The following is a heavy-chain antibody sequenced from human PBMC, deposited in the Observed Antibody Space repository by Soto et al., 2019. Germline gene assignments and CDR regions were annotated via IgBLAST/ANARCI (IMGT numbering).Heavy chain of an antibody. CDR1: GGSISSGGYY. CDR3: ARPCMVVADTRGFAEYFQH. V-gene: IGHV4-31*03. Sequence: QVQLQESGPGLVKPSQTLSLTCTVSGGSISSGGYYGSWIRQHPGKGLEWVGYIYYSGSTYYNPSLKRRVTVSVDTSKNQFSLKLSSVTAADTAVYYCARPCMVVADTRGFAEYFQHWGQGTLVTVSS. J-gene: IGHJ1*01. D-gene: IGHD2-15*01. CDR2: IYYSGST.